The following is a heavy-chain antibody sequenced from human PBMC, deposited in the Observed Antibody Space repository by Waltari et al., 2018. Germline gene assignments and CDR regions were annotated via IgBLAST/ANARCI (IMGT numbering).Heavy chain of an antibody. CDR2: FYYSGST. J-gene: IGHJ4*02. Sequence: QVQLQESGPGLVTPSETLSITCPVSGGSIRSYYWTWIRQPPGKGLEWIGYFYYSGSTNYNPSLKSRVTISVDTSKNQFSLKLSSVTAADTAVYYCARDRGGYKYFDYWGQGTLVTVSS. D-gene: IGHD5-12*01. V-gene: IGHV4-59*01. CDR3: ARDRGGYKYFDY. CDR1: GGSIRSYY.